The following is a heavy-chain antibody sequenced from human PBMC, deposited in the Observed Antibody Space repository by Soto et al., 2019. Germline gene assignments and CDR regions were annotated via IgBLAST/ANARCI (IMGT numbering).Heavy chain of an antibody. V-gene: IGHV3-33*01. Sequence: QVQLVESGGGVVQPGTSLRLSCAASGFAFSYHGIHWVRQAPGQGLEWVGVTWSGGRGEFYADSVRGRFTISRDNSKTTVYLQMSSLRAEDSAVYFCARGSRDSYPGSRIFDLWGRGTRVTVSS. CDR2: TWSGGRGE. CDR1: GFAFSYHG. CDR3: ARGSRDSYPGSRIFDL. D-gene: IGHD3-10*01. J-gene: IGHJ4*02.